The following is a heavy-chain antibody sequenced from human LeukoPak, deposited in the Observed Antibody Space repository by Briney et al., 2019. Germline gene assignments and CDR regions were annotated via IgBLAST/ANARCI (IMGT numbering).Heavy chain of an antibody. CDR2: IYTSGST. CDR3: ARDYGSGDQKRFDH. CDR1: GGSISTGSYS. Sequence: PSQTLSLTCTVSGGSISTGSYSWNWIRQPAGKGLEWIGRIYTSGSTNYNPSLKSRVTVSVDTSKNKFSLKLSSVTAADTAVYYCARDYGSGDQKRFDHWGQGTLVTVSS. D-gene: IGHD3-10*01. V-gene: IGHV4-61*02. J-gene: IGHJ5*02.